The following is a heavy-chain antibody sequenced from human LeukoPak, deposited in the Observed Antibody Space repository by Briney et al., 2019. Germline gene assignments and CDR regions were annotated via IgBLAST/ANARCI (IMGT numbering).Heavy chain of an antibody. D-gene: IGHD3-22*01. J-gene: IGHJ4*02. V-gene: IGHV3-21*01. CDR2: ISSSSSYI. CDR1: GLTFSSYS. CDR3: ARVPYSSGYYYVGY. Sequence: PGGSLRLSCAASGLTFSSYSMNWVRQAPGKGLEWVSSISSSSSYIYYADSVKGRFTISRDNAKNSLYLQMNSLRAEDTAVCYCARVPYSSGYYYVGYRGQGTLVTVSS.